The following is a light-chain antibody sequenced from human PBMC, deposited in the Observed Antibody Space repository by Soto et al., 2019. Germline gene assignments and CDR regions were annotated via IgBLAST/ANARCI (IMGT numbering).Light chain of an antibody. J-gene: IGLJ1*01. CDR3: SSYTSSSTYV. CDR1: SSDVGGYNR. V-gene: IGLV2-18*02. CDR2: EVS. Sequence: QSALTQPPSVSGSPGQSVTISCTGTSSDVGGYNRVSWYRQPPGTAPKLMIYEVSNRPSGVPDRFSGSKSGNMASLTISGLQAEDEADYYCSSYTSSSTYVFGTGTKLTVL.